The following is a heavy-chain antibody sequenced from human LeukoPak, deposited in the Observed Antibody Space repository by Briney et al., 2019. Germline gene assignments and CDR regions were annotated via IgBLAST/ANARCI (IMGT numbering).Heavy chain of an antibody. D-gene: IGHD1-14*01. CDR3: ARRGKDTGFDY. CDR1: GGTFSSYA. V-gene: IGHV1-69*05. Sequence: SVKVSCNASGGTFSSYAISWLRQAPGQGLEWMGEIIPIFGTANYAQKFQGRVTITTDESTSTAYMELSSLRSEDTAVYYCARRGKDTGFDYWGQGTLVTVSS. CDR2: IIPIFGTA. J-gene: IGHJ4*02.